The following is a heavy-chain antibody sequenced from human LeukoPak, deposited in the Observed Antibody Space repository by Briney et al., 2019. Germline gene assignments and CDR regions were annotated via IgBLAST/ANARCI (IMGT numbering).Heavy chain of an antibody. D-gene: IGHD3-10*01. Sequence: PGGSLRLSCSASGFTFSSFAMHCVRQAPGKRLEYVSSINNNGDDTYYADSVKGRFTISRDNSKSTLYLQMTSLRAEDTAVYYCVKELSGGASWFDPRGQGTLVNVCS. CDR1: GFTFSSFA. V-gene: IGHV3-64D*09. J-gene: IGHJ5*02. CDR2: INNNGDDT. CDR3: VKELSGGASWFDP.